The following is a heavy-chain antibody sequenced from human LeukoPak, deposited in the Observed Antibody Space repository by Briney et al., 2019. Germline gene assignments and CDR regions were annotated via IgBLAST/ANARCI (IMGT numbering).Heavy chain of an antibody. Sequence: SETLSLTCAVSGGSISSSNWWSWVRQPPGKGLEWIGEIYHSGSTNYNPSLKSRVTISVDKSKNQFSLKLSSVTAADTAVYYCARLDKGINAARFDYWGQGTLVTVSS. V-gene: IGHV4-4*02. CDR1: GGSISSSNW. J-gene: IGHJ4*02. CDR3: ARLDKGINAARFDY. D-gene: IGHD3-22*01. CDR2: IYHSGST.